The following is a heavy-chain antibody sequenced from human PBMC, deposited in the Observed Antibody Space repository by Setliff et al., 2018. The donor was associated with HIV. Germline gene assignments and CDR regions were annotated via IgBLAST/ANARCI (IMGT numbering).Heavy chain of an antibody. J-gene: IGHJ3*02. V-gene: IGHV4-34*01. Sequence: PSETLSLTCAVYGGSFSDYYWSWIRQPPGKGLEWIGEIYHSGSTNYNPSLKSRVTISVDTSKNQFSLKLSSVTAADTAVYYCARRGRVYSYGLEPDAFDIWGQGTMVT. CDR3: ARRGRVYSYGLEPDAFDI. CDR1: GGSFSDYY. D-gene: IGHD5-18*01. CDR2: IYHSGST.